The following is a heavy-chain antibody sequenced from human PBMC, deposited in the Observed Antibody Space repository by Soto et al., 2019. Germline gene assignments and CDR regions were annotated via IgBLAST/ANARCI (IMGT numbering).Heavy chain of an antibody. J-gene: IGHJ4*02. CDR3: AKLGVGVVGATDY. Sequence: PGGSLRLSCAASGFTVSSNYMSWVRQAPGKGLEWVSTISRSGDSTYYADSVKGRFTISRDNPKNTLYLQMNSLRAEDTAVYYCAKLGVGVVGATDYWGQGTLVTVSS. CDR2: ISRSGDST. V-gene: IGHV3-23*01. CDR1: GFTVSSNY. D-gene: IGHD1-26*01.